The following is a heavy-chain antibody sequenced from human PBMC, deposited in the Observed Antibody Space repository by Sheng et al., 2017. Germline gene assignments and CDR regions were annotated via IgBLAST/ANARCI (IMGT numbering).Heavy chain of an antibody. V-gene: IGHV3-64D*09. CDR3: VKSGTYGSGSYCYFDY. CDR2: ISSNGGST. Sequence: EVQLVESGGDLVQPGGSLRLSCSASGFTFSSYAMHWVRQAPGKGLEYVSAISSNGGSTYYADSVKGRFTISRDNSKNTLYLQMSSLRAEDTAVYYCVKSGTYGSGSYCYFDYWGQGTLVTV. D-gene: IGHD3-10*01. CDR1: GFTFSSYA. J-gene: IGHJ4*02.